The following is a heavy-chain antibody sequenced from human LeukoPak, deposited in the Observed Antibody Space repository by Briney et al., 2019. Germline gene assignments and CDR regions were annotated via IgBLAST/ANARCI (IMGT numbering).Heavy chain of an antibody. CDR1: GFTFSSYG. Sequence: GGSLRLSCAASGFTFSSYGMHWVRQAPGKGLEWVAFIRYDGSNKYYADSVKGRFTISRDNSKNTLYLQMNSLRAEDTAVYYCAKDSPRGATRTGVDYWGQGTLVTVSS. D-gene: IGHD1-26*01. V-gene: IGHV3-30*02. J-gene: IGHJ4*02. CDR2: IRYDGSNK. CDR3: AKDSPRGATRTGVDY.